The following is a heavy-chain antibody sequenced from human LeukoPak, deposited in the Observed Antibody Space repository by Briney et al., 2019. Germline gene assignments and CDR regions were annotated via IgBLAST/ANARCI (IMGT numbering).Heavy chain of an antibody. CDR2: INHSGST. CDR1: AGSFSGYY. Sequence: SETLSLTCAVYAGSFSGYYWSWIRQPPGKGLEWIGEINHSGSTNYNPSPKSRVTISVDTSKNQFSLKLSSVTAADTAVYYCARGSRQSKCWFDPWGQGTLVTVSS. V-gene: IGHV4-34*01. J-gene: IGHJ5*02. CDR3: ARGSRQSKCWFDP. D-gene: IGHD6-19*01.